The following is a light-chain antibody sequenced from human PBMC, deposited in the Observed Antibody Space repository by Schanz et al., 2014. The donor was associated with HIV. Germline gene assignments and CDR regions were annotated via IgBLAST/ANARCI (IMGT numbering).Light chain of an antibody. CDR3: QQYDNLPIT. CDR2: DAS. CDR1: QDISNY. Sequence: DIQMTQSPSSLSASVGDRVTITCQARQDISNYLNWYQQKPGKAPKLLIYDASNLETGVPSRFSGSGSGTDFTFTISSLQPEDFATYYCQQYDNLPITFGGGTKVEIK. V-gene: IGKV1-33*01. J-gene: IGKJ4*01.